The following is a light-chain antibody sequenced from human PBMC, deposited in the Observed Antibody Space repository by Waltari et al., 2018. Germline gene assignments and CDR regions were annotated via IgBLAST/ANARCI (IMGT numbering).Light chain of an antibody. CDR2: WAS. V-gene: IGKV4-1*01. Sequence: DIVLTQSPDSLAVSLGERDTINCKSSQSLFYSSNNKNYLAWFQQKVGQPPKVLIYWASTRESGVPDRFSGSGSGTDFTLTISSLQAEDVAVYYCQQYYNSRRAFGQGTKVEIK. J-gene: IGKJ1*01. CDR1: QSLFYSSNNKNY. CDR3: QQYYNSRRA.